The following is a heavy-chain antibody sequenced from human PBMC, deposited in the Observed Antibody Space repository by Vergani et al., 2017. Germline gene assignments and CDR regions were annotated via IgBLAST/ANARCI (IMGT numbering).Heavy chain of an antibody. CDR3: ARDKDTAMVTDYYYYMDV. CDR2: INPNSGGT. D-gene: IGHD5-18*01. V-gene: IGHV1-2*02. Sequence: QVQLVQSGAEVKKPGASVKVSCKASGYTFTGYYMHWVRQAPGQGLEWMGWINPNSGGTNYAQKFQGRVTMTRDTSISTAYMELSRLRSDDTAVYYCARDKDTAMVTDYYYYMDVWGKGTTVTVSS. J-gene: IGHJ6*03. CDR1: GYTFTGYY.